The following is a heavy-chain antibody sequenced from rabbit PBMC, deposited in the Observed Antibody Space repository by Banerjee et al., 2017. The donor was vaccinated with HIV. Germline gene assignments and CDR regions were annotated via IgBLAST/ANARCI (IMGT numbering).Heavy chain of an antibody. D-gene: IGHD6-1*01. CDR3: ARAAPYDTDGCANGFNL. CDR1: GFSLSSYW. CDR2: IATVSGSG. Sequence: QEQLEESGGDLVKPGGTLTLTCTVSGFSLSSYWMSWVRQAPGKGLEWIGCIATVSGSGYYASWAKGRFTISKTSTTVALQMTSLTGADTAAYFCARAAPYDTDGCANGFNLWGPGTLVTVS. J-gene: IGHJ4*01. V-gene: IGHV1S45*01.